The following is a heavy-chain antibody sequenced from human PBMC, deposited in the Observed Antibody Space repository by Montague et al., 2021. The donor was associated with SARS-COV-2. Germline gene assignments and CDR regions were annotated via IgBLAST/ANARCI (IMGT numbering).Heavy chain of an antibody. D-gene: IGHD3-10*01. J-gene: IGHJ4*02. V-gene: IGHV4-34*01. CDR3: ARHRGFGDLWALDY. CDR1: GGPLSGVY. CDR2: LDDRGGA. Sequence: SETLSLTCAVYGGPLSGVYWSWIRQAPGKGPEWIAELDDRGGATYNPSLKSRISVSVETSRHEFSLKMMSVTAADTAVYYCARHRGFGDLWALDYWGQGTLVAVSS.